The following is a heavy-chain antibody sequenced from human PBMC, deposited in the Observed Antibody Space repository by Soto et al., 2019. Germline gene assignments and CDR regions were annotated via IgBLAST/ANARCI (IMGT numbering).Heavy chain of an antibody. CDR2: ITDNGRST. D-gene: IGHD6-25*01. CDR1: GFTFSRDG. J-gene: IGHJ3*02. CDR3: ARDRSDSSRADSFDT. V-gene: IGHV3-23*01. Sequence: GGSLRLSCAASGFTFSRDGMSWVRQAPGKGLEWVSLITDNGRSTYYADSVKGRFTISRDDSRNTVYLQMNSLTTEDTAMYFCARDRSDSSRADSFDTWGQGTMVTVSS.